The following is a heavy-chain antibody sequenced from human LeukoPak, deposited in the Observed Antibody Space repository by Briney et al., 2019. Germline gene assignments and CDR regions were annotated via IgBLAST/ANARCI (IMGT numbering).Heavy chain of an antibody. Sequence: GASVNVSRKASGYTFTSYAMNWVRQAPGQGLEWMGWINTNTGNPTYAQGFTGRFVFSLDTSVSTAYLQISSLKAEDTAVYYCARKYSSGWYGLRSYYYYGMDVWGQGTTVTVSS. CDR3: ARKYSSGWYGLRSYYYYGMDV. J-gene: IGHJ6*02. D-gene: IGHD6-19*01. V-gene: IGHV7-4-1*02. CDR1: GYTFTSYA. CDR2: INTNTGNP.